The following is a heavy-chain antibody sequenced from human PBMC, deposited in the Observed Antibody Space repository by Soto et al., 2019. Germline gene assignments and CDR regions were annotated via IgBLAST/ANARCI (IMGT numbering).Heavy chain of an antibody. D-gene: IGHD3-16*01. J-gene: IGHJ5*02. CDR2: IYWDDDK. V-gene: IGHV2-5*02. CDR3: AHIPNYYQYDWFDP. Sequence: QITLKESGPTLVKPTQTLTLTCTFSGFSLTTRGVGVGWIRQPPGKALECLALIYWDDDKRYSPSLQSRLSITSDHSKNPVVLTMTNVDPVDTATYYCAHIPNYYQYDWFDPWGQGTLVSVSS. CDR1: GFSLTTRGVG.